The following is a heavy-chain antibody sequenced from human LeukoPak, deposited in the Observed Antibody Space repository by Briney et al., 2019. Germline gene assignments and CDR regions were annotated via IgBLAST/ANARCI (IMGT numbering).Heavy chain of an antibody. CDR1: GFTFDDYA. D-gene: IGHD3-22*01. CDR3: AKDYYDSSGYYYREGYFDY. CDR2: ISWNSGSI. Sequence: SGGSLRLSCAASGFTFDDYAMHWVRQAPGKGLEWVSGISWNSGSIGYADSVKGRFTISRDNAKSSLYLQMNSLRAEDTALYYCAKDYYDSSGYYYREGYFDYWGQGTLVTVSS. J-gene: IGHJ4*02. V-gene: IGHV3-9*01.